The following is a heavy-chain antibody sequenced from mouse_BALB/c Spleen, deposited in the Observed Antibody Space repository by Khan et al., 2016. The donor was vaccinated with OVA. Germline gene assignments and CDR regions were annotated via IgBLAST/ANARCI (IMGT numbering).Heavy chain of an antibody. Sequence: VQLKESGAELARPGASVKMSCKASGYTFTSYTMHWVKQRPGQGLEWIGYINPSNGYTNYNQKFRDKATLTADKSSSTAYMQLSSLTSDDSAVYYCGRVGPYQASYGAWFAYWGQGTLVTVSA. CDR2: INPSNGYT. CDR3: GRVGPYQASYGAWFAY. V-gene: IGHV1-4*01. J-gene: IGHJ3*01. CDR1: GYTFTSYT. D-gene: IGHD1-1*01.